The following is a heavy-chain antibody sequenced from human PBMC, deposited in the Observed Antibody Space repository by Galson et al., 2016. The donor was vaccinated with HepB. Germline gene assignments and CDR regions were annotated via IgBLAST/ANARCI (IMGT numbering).Heavy chain of an antibody. V-gene: IGHV3-21*01. D-gene: IGHD6-19*01. CDR1: GLTFSSYS. CDR3: VGASDSSGWFPSFDAFDL. CDR2: MSSSSRFI. Sequence: SLRLSCAASGLTFSSYSMNWVRQAPGKGLEWVSFMSSSSRFIFYADSVKGRFTISRDNAKNSLFLQMNSLRAGDTALYYCVGASDSSGWFPSFDAFDLWGQGTMVTVSS. J-gene: IGHJ3*01.